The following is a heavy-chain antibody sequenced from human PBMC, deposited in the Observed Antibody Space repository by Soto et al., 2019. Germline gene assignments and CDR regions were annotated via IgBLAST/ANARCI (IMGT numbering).Heavy chain of an antibody. CDR2: ISNDGSNK. J-gene: IGHJ6*02. V-gene: IGHV3-30*18. Sequence: GGSLRLSCAAPGFTFNNYGMNWVRQAPGKGLEWVAIISNDGSNKYYIESVRGRFTISRDNSKNMLFLQMNSLRVEDTAVYFCTKDGRFDSDGSLYYYYYGMDVWGQGTTVTVSS. D-gene: IGHD2-15*01. CDR1: GFTFNNYG. CDR3: TKDGRFDSDGSLYYYYYGMDV.